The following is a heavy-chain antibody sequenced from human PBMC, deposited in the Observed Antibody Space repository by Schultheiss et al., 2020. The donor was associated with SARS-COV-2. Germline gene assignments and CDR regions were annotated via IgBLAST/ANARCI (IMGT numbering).Heavy chain of an antibody. CDR2: IRSSSSTI. J-gene: IGHJ3*02. Sequence: GGSLRLSCAASGFTFSDYYMSWIRQAPGKGLEWVSYIRSSSSTIYYADSVKGRFTISRDNAKNSLYLQMNSLRAEDTAVYYCARDSVFNSYYDFWSGYYKAIWGQGTMVTVSS. CDR1: GFTFSDYY. V-gene: IGHV3-11*04. D-gene: IGHD3-3*01. CDR3: ARDSVFNSYYDFWSGYYKAI.